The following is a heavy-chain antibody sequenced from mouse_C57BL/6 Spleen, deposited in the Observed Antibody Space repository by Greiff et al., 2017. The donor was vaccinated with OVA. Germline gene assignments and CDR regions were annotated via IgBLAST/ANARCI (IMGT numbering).Heavy chain of an antibody. J-gene: IGHJ3*01. CDR3: ARDEGDYYGSSYGFAY. CDR1: GISITTGNYR. Sequence: EVKLMESGPGLVKPSQTVFLTCTVTGISITTGNYRWSWIRQFPGNKLEWIGYIYYSGTITFNPSLPSRTTITRDTPKNQFFLEMNSLTAEDTATYYCARDEGDYYGSSYGFAYWGQGTLVTVST. CDR2: IYYSGTI. D-gene: IGHD1-1*01. V-gene: IGHV3-5*01.